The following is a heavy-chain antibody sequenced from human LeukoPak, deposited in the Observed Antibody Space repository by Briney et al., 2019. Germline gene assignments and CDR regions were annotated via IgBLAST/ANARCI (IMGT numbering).Heavy chain of an antibody. V-gene: IGHV2-5*02. CDR2: IYWDDDK. D-gene: IGHD2-15*01. J-gene: IGHJ3*02. CDR3: VHKDGSPGPMAAFDI. Sequence: SGPTLVKPTQTLTLTCTFSGFSLSTSGVGVGWIRQPPGKALEWLALIYWDDDKRYSPSLKSRLTITKDTSKNQVVLTMTNMGPVDTATYYCVHKDGSPGPMAAFDIWGQGTMVTVST. CDR1: GFSLSTSGVG.